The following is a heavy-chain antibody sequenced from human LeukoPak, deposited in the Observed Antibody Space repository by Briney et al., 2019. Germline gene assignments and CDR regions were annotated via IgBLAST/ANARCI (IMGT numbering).Heavy chain of an antibody. CDR1: GYTFTGYY. D-gene: IGHD1-26*01. CDR3: ARDRSGSYYSYAFDI. V-gene: IGHV1-2*02. J-gene: IGHJ3*02. Sequence: GASVKVSCKASGYTFTGYYMHWVRQAPGQGLEWMGWINPNSGGTNYAQKFQGRVTMTRDTSISTAYMELSRLRSDDTAVYYCARDRSGSYYSYAFDIWGQGTMVTVSS. CDR2: INPNSGGT.